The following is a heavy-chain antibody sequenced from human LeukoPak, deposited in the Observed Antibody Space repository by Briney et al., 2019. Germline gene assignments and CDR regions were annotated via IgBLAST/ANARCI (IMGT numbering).Heavy chain of an antibody. CDR2: IYYSGST. CDR3: ARGRAAAGRPASDY. J-gene: IGHJ4*02. D-gene: IGHD6-13*01. CDR1: GGSISSYY. V-gene: IGHV4-59*12. Sequence: SETLSLTCTVSGGSISSYYWSWIRQPPGKGLEWIGYIYYSGSTNYNPSLKSRVTISVDTSKNQFSLKLSSVTAADTAVYYCARGRAAAGRPASDYWGQGTLVTVSS.